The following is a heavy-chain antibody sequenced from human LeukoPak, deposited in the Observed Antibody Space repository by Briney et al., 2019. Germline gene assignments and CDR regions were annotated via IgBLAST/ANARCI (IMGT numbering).Heavy chain of an antibody. J-gene: IGHJ3*02. D-gene: IGHD3-10*01. CDR2: IYYSGST. V-gene: IGHV4-59*01. CDR1: GGSISSYY. CDR3: ARDPRRFGELPPGAFDI. Sequence: SETLSLTCTVSGGSISSYYWSWIRQPPGKGLEWIGYIYYSGSTTYNPSLKSRVSISVDTSKNQFSLKLSSVTAADTAVYYCARDPRRFGELPPGAFDIWGQGTMVTVSS.